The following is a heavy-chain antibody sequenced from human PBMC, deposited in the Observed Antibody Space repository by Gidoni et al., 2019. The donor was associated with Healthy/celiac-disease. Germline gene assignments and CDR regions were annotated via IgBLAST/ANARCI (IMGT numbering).Heavy chain of an antibody. J-gene: IGHJ4*02. Sequence: EVQLVESGGGLVQPGRSLRLSCAASGFPFDDYAMHWVRQAPGKGLEWVSGISWNSGSIGYADSVKGRFTISRDNAKNSLYLQMNSLRAEDTALYYCAKDWAAAGRGPLDYWGQGTLVTVSS. V-gene: IGHV3-9*01. CDR2: ISWNSGSI. CDR1: GFPFDDYA. D-gene: IGHD6-13*01. CDR3: AKDWAAAGRGPLDY.